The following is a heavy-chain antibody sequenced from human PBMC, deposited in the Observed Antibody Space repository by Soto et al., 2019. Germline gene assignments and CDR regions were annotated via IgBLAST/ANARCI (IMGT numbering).Heavy chain of an antibody. V-gene: IGHV3-48*01. CDR1: GFTFSSYG. Sequence: GGSLRLSCAASGFTFSSYGRNWVRQAPGKGLEWVSYIGIGSSTKYYADSVKGRFTISRDNAKNSLYLQMNSLRAEDTAVYYCARDQLYYNDISGRPLNAFDVWGQGTMVTVSS. J-gene: IGHJ3*01. D-gene: IGHD3-22*01. CDR3: ARDQLYYNDISGRPLNAFDV. CDR2: IGIGSSTK.